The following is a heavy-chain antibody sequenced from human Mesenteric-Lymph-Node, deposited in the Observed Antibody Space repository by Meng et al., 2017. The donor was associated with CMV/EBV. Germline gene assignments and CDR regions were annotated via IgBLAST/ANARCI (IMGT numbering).Heavy chain of an antibody. CDR3: AKASAVSYYYGTDV. Sequence: GGSLRLSCTVSGGSISSYYWSWIRQPAGKGLEWISYISWSSGIMYYSDSVKGRFTISRDNSKNTLHLQMNSLRAEDTAVYYCAKASAVSYYYGTDVWGQGTTVTVSS. CDR1: GGSISSYY. J-gene: IGHJ6*02. D-gene: IGHD5/OR15-5a*01. V-gene: IGHV3-11*01. CDR2: ISWSSGIM.